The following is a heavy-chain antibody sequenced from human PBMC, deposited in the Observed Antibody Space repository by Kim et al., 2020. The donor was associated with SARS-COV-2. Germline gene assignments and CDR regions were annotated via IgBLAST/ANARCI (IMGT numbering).Heavy chain of an antibody. V-gene: IGHV1-46*03. D-gene: IGHD2-15*01. J-gene: IGHJ6*02. CDR3: ARDVVVALYYGMDV. Sequence: APKFQGRGTMTRDTSTSTVYMELSSLRSEDTAVYYCARDVVVALYYGMDVWGQGTTVTVSS.